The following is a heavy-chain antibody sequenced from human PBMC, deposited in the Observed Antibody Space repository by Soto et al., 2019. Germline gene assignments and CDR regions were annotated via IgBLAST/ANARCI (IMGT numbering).Heavy chain of an antibody. J-gene: IGHJ4*02. Sequence: GGSLRLSCAASGFTFSSYGMHWVRQAPGKGLEWVAVIWYDGSNKYYADSVKGRFTISRDNSKNTLYLQMNSLRAEDTAVYYCARDGYYYDSSGYPYPDYWGQGTLVTVSS. CDR2: IWYDGSNK. V-gene: IGHV3-33*01. D-gene: IGHD3-22*01. CDR1: GFTFSSYG. CDR3: ARDGYYYDSSGYPYPDY.